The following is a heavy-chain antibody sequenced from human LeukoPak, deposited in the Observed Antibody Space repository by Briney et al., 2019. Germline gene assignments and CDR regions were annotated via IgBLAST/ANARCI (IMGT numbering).Heavy chain of an antibody. CDR2: IGDSGGAT. Sequence: GGSLRLSCGASGFTFSSYEMSWVRQATGKGLEWVSAIGDSGGATNYADSVKGRFTISRDNSKNTLYLQMNSLRAEDTAVYYCAKRSCSGGSSNFDYWGQGTLVTVSS. CDR1: GFTFSSYE. J-gene: IGHJ4*02. V-gene: IGHV3-23*01. D-gene: IGHD2-15*01. CDR3: AKRSCSGGSSNFDY.